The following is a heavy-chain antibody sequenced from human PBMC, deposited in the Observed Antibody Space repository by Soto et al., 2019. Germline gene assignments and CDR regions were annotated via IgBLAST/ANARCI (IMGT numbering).Heavy chain of an antibody. D-gene: IGHD6-6*01. CDR2: INHSGST. J-gene: IGHJ5*02. Sequence: SETLSLTCAVYGGSFSGYYWSWIRQPPGKGLEWIGEINHSGSTNYNPSLKSRVTISVDTSKNQFSLKLSSVTAADTAVYYCARGAPLSIAAFNWFEPWGQGTLVTVSS. V-gene: IGHV4-34*01. CDR1: GGSFSGYY. CDR3: ARGAPLSIAAFNWFEP.